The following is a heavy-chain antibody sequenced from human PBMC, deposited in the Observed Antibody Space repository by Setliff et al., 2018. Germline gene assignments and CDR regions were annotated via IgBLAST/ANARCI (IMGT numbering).Heavy chain of an antibody. D-gene: IGHD1-1*01. J-gene: IGHJ4*02. Sequence: SETLSLTCTVSGGSISDYYWSWIRQPPGKGLEWIGNIYNTGSTSYSPSLKSRVTISIDKSNNQFSLKLTSMTAADTAVYYCAKGGGRYHSDSWGQGILVTVSS. CDR3: AKGGGRYHSDS. V-gene: IGHV4-59*12. CDR2: IYNTGST. CDR1: GGSISDYY.